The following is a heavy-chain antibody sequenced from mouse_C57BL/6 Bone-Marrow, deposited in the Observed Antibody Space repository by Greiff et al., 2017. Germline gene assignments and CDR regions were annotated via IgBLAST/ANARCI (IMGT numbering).Heavy chain of an antibody. V-gene: IGHV1-15*01. CDR1: GYTFTDYE. Sequence: QVQLQQSGAELVRPGASVTLSCKASGYTFTDYEMHWVKQTPVHGLEWIGAIDPETGGTAYNQKFKGKAILTADKSSSTAYMELRSLTSEDSAVYYCARPAVGAKDDVWGTGTTVTVSS. J-gene: IGHJ1*03. D-gene: IGHD1-1*01. CDR3: ARPAVGAKDDV. CDR2: IDPETGGT.